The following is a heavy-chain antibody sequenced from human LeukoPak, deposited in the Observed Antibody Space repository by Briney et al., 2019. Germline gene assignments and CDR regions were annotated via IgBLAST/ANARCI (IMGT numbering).Heavy chain of an antibody. CDR2: IYSGGTT. J-gene: IGHJ6*04. D-gene: IGHD3/OR15-3a*01. Sequence: PGGSLRLSCAASGFTVSSNYKTWVRQAPGKGLEWVSVIYSGGTTYYADSVKGRFTISRDNSKNTLNLQMNSLRAEDTAVYYCARVRGLLSGMDVWGKGTTVTVSS. CDR3: ARVRGLLSGMDV. CDR1: GFTVSSNY. V-gene: IGHV3-53*01.